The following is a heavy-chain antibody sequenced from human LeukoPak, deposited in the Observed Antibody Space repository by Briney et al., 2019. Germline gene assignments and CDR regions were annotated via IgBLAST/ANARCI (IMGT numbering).Heavy chain of an antibody. Sequence: SETLSLTCSVSGDSKSSYYWSWIRQPPGKGLEWIGYIHYSGETNYNPSLKSRVTISVDTSKNQFSLKLSSVTAADTAVYYCATFGESAAFDIWGQGTMVTVSS. CDR3: ATFGESAAFDI. CDR1: GDSKSSYY. D-gene: IGHD3-10*01. CDR2: IHYSGET. V-gene: IGHV4-59*01. J-gene: IGHJ3*02.